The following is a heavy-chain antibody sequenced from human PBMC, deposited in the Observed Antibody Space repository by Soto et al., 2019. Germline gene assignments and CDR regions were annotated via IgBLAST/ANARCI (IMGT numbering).Heavy chain of an antibody. D-gene: IGHD1-1*01. V-gene: IGHV4-4*07. CDR2: IYVTGTT. CDR3: VRDGTKTLRDWFDP. Sequence: SETLSLTCTVSGASISGFYWSWIRKSAGKGLEWIGRIYVTGTTDYNPSLKSRVMMSVDTSKKQFSLKLRSVTAADTAVYYCVRDGTKTLRDWFDPWGQGISVTVSS. CDR1: GASISGFY. J-gene: IGHJ5*02.